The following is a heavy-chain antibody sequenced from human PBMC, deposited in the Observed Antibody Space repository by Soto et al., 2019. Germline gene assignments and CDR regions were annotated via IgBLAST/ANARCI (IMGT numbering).Heavy chain of an antibody. CDR3: ARGIALLSEYYFDY. V-gene: IGHV3-30*04. Sequence: QVQLVESGGGVVQPGRSLRLSCAASGFTFSSYAMHWVRQAPGKGLEWVAVISYDGKVKYYADSVKGRFTFSRDNSKNTLSLQLNSLRADDTAVYYCARGIALLSEYYFDYWGQGTLVTVSS. J-gene: IGHJ4*02. D-gene: IGHD6-13*01. CDR1: GFTFSSYA. CDR2: ISYDGKVK.